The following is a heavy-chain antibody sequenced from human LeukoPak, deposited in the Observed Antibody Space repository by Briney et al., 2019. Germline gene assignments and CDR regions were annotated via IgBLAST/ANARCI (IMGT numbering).Heavy chain of an antibody. CDR3: ARMYSSVIDY. Sequence: SETLSLTCAVSGGSISSGGYSWGWIRQPPGKGLEWIGYIYHSGSTYYNPSLKSRVTISVDRSKNQFSLKLSSVTAADTAVYYCARMYSSVIDYWGQGTLVTVSS. D-gene: IGHD5-18*01. J-gene: IGHJ4*02. CDR2: IYHSGST. V-gene: IGHV4-30-2*01. CDR1: GGSISSGGYS.